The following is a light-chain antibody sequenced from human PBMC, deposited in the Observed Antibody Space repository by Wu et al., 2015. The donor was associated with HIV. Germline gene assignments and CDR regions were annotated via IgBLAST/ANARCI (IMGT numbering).Light chain of an antibody. J-gene: IGKJ2*03. Sequence: DIQMTQSPSSLSASVGDRVTITCRASQNISGYLNWYQQKPEKAPKLLIYAASTLQSGVPSRFRGSGSGTDFTLTISSLQPEDFATYYCQQSYSEAFYSFGQGTKLEI. CDR2: AAS. CDR1: QNISGY. CDR3: QQSYSEAFYS. V-gene: IGKV1-39*01.